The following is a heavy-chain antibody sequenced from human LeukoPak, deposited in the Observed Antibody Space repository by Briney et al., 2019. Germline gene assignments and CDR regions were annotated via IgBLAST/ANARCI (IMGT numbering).Heavy chain of an antibody. V-gene: IGHV3-7*03. Sequence: GGSLRLSCVASGFSFNNYRMTWVRQAPGKGLEWVANIKQDGSEKQYVDSVKGRFAISRDNAKKSLYLQMNSLRAEDTAVYYCARGSDFWSGYHSLGMDVWGQGTTVTVSS. CDR1: GFSFNNYR. J-gene: IGHJ6*02. D-gene: IGHD3-3*01. CDR3: ARGSDFWSGYHSLGMDV. CDR2: IKQDGSEK.